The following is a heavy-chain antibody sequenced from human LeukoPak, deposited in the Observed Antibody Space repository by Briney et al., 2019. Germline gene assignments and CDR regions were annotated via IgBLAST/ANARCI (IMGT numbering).Heavy chain of an antibody. D-gene: IGHD1-7*01. CDR2: INPNSGGT. CDR1: GYTFTSYG. CDR3: AREVRITGTRD. J-gene: IGHJ4*02. V-gene: IGHV1-2*02. Sequence: GASVKVSCKASGYTFTSYGISWVRQAPGQGLEWMGWINPNSGGTNYAQKFQGRVTMTRDTSISTAYMELSRLRSDDTAVYYCAREVRITGTRDWGQGTLVTVSS.